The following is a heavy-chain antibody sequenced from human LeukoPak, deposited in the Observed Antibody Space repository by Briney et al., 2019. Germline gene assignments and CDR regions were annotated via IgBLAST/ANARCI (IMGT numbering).Heavy chain of an antibody. J-gene: IGHJ3*02. CDR1: GFTFSSYS. Sequence: GGSLRLSCAASGFTFSSYSMNWVRQAPGKGLEWVSSISSSSSYIYYADSVKGRFTISRDNAQNSLYLQMNSLRAEDTAVYYCARARYSGYDSAFDIWGQGTMVTVSS. V-gene: IGHV3-21*01. CDR2: ISSSSSYI. D-gene: IGHD5-12*01. CDR3: ARARYSGYDSAFDI.